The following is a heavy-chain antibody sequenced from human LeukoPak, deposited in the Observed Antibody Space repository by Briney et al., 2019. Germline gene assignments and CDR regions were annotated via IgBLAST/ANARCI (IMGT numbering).Heavy chain of an antibody. D-gene: IGHD5-12*01. CDR1: GGSISSYF. J-gene: IGHJ4*02. CDR2: MSNTGIT. V-gene: IGHV4-59*01. CDR3: AKASVATAVLFDS. Sequence: PSETLSLTCTVSGGSISSYFWNWIRQPPGQGLEWLGYMSNTGITKYNPSLKSRVTISADTSKNQFSLTLKSVTAADTAVYYCAKASVATAVLFDSWGQGTLVAVSS.